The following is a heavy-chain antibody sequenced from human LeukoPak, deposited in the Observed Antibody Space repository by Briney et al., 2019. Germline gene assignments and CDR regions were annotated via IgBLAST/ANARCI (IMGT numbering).Heavy chain of an antibody. J-gene: IGHJ5*02. V-gene: IGHV4-39*02. D-gene: IGHD3-10*01. CDR2: IYYSGTT. CDR3: ARGLLFNWFDP. Sequence: PSETLSLTCTVSGGSISSSSYYWGWIRQPPGKGLEWIGNIYYSGTTYYNPSLKSRVTISVDTSKNQFSLKLRSVTAADTAVYYCARGLLFNWFDPWGQGTLVTVSS. CDR1: GGSISSSSYY.